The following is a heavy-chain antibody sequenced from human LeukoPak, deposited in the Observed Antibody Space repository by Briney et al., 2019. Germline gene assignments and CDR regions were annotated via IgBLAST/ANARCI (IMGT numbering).Heavy chain of an antibody. V-gene: IGHV3-48*01. Sequence: GGSLRLSCAASGFTFSAYSMTWVRQAPGKGLEWLSYISSSSMTVYYADSVKGRFTISRDNGKNSLFLQMNSLRAEDTGVYYCARDTYYYDSSGYPFDYWGQGTLVTVSS. D-gene: IGHD3-22*01. CDR2: ISSSSMTV. CDR1: GFTFSAYS. J-gene: IGHJ4*02. CDR3: ARDTYYYDSSGYPFDY.